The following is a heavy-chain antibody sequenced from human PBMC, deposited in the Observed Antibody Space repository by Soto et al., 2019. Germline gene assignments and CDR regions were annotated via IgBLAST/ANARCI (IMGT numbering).Heavy chain of an antibody. Sequence: GGSLRLSCAASGFTFSDYYMIWIRQAPGKGLEWVSYISSTGGYIYYADSVKGRFTISRDNAKNSVYLQMNSLRAEDTALYYCTRDLRRGIAAFFHWGQGTLVTVSS. CDR1: GFTFSDYY. D-gene: IGHD6-13*01. CDR3: TRDLRRGIAAFFH. CDR2: ISSTGGYI. V-gene: IGHV3-11*04. J-gene: IGHJ4*02.